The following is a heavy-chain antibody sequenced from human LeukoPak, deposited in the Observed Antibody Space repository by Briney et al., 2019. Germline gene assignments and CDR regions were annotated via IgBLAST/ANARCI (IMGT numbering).Heavy chain of an antibody. CDR3: ATYQYYDFWSGYLGFDY. V-gene: IGHV4-4*08. CDR2: TYVSGST. J-gene: IGHJ4*02. CDR1: GGSVSSHY. Sequence: SETLSLTCTVSGGSVSSHYWYWIRQPPGKGLEWIGYTYVSGSTYYNPSLKSRVTISVDTSKNQFSLKLSSVTAADTAVYYCATYQYYDFWSGYLGFDYWGQGTLVTVSS. D-gene: IGHD3-3*01.